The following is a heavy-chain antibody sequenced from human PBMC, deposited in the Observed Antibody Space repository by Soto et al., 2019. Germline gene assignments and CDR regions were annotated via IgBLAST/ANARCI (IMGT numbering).Heavy chain of an antibody. V-gene: IGHV4-39*01. Sequence: GTMYIWCAVSRGSSKIRGDYWGGIGAPPGKGLEWIGSIYYYGSTNYNPSLKSRVTISIDTSKNQFSLKMTSVTAADTAVYYCARNLGMDEGHDIGADVWGQATTVTV. CDR1: RGSSKIRGDY. J-gene: IGHJ6*02. CDR2: IYYYGST. CDR3: ARNLGMDEGHDIGADV. D-gene: IGHD7-27*01.